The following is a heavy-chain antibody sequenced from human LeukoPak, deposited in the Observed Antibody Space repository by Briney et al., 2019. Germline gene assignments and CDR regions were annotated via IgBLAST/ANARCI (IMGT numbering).Heavy chain of an antibody. Sequence: GGSLRLSCAASGFTVSSNHMTWVRQAPGKGLEWVSVIYSGGSTYYADSVKGRFIISRDNSKNTLYLQMHSLRAEDSAVYYCARDRRDSSGYYYPTWDHWGQGTPVTVSS. D-gene: IGHD3-22*01. J-gene: IGHJ4*02. CDR2: IYSGGST. V-gene: IGHV3-66*01. CDR3: ARDRRDSSGYYYPTWDH. CDR1: GFTVSSNH.